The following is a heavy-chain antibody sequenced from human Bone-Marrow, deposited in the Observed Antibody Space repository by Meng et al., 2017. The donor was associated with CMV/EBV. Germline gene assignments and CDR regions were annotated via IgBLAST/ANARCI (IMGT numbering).Heavy chain of an antibody. V-gene: IGHV2-5*01. CDR3: AHSATTYYDFWSGYYGGWFDP. Sequence: SGPTLVKPTQTLTLTCTFSGFSPSTSGVGVGWIRQPPGKALEWLALIYWNDDKRYSPSLKSRLTITKDTSKNQVVLTMTNMDPVDTATYYCAHSATTYYDFWSGYYGGWFDPWGQGTLVTVSS. CDR2: IYWNDDK. J-gene: IGHJ5*02. D-gene: IGHD3-3*01. CDR1: GFSPSTSGVG.